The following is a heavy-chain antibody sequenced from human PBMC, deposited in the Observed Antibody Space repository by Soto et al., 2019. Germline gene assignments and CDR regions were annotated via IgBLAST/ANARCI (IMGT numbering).Heavy chain of an antibody. CDR1: GFTFSSYG. Sequence: ESGGGVVQPGRSLRLSCAASGFTFSSYGMHWVRQAPGKGLEWVAVIWYDGSNKYYADSVKGRFTISRDNSKNTLYLQMNSLRAEDTAVYYCARELWFGELFLDYYYYGMDVWGQGTTVTVSS. CDR2: IWYDGSNK. J-gene: IGHJ6*02. CDR3: ARELWFGELFLDYYYYGMDV. D-gene: IGHD3-10*01. V-gene: IGHV3-33*01.